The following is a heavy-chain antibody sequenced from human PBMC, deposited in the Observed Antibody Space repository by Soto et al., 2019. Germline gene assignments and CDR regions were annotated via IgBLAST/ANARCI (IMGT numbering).Heavy chain of an antibody. CDR3: ARSPQWELSIRADY. CDR2: IWYDGSSY. D-gene: IGHD1-26*01. CDR1: GFTFSTYA. J-gene: IGHJ4*02. V-gene: IGHV3-33*01. Sequence: GGSLRLSCAASGFTFSTYAMHWVRQAPGKGLEWVAVIWYDGSSYYYANSVKGRFTISRDNSKNTLFLQMNSLRDDDTAVYYCARSPQWELSIRADYWGQGTLVTVSS.